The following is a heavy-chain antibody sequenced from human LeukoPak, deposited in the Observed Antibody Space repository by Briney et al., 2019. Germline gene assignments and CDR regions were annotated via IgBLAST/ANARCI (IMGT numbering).Heavy chain of an antibody. Sequence: PGGSLRLSCAASPFTFKCYWMTWVRQAPGRGLVWVSRLNSDETSATYADSVKGRFTISRDTAKNTLYLDMNSLRVEDTAVYYCARAPPTFLTHRFDPWGQGTLVTVSS. CDR3: ARAPPTFLTHRFDP. D-gene: IGHD4/OR15-4a*01. CDR1: PFTFKCYW. CDR2: LNSDETSA. V-gene: IGHV3-74*03. J-gene: IGHJ5*02.